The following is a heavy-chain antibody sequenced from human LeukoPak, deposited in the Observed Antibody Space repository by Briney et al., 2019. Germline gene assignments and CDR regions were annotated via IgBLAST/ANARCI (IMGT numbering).Heavy chain of an antibody. D-gene: IGHD6-6*01. CDR3: ARIGYSSSCTDY. CDR2: INQDGSEK. CDR1: GFTFSRYW. J-gene: IGHJ4*02. V-gene: IGHV3-7*01. Sequence: GGSLRLSCAASGFTFSRYWMSWVRQAPGKGLEWVANINQDGSEKLYVDSMKGRFTISRDSAKNSLSLQMNSLRAEDTAVYYCARIGYSSSCTDYWGQGTLVTVSS.